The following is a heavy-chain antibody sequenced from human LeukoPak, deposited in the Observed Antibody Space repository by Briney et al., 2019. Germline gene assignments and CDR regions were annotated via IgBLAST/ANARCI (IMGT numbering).Heavy chain of an antibody. CDR1: ESRFSTNW. Sequence: GESLKISCKAYESRFSTNWIGWVRQMPGKGLEWMGLIYPGDSQSKYSPSFQGHVTFSADTSRNTAYLQWSSLKASDTAMYYCARLSGYERGDFDYWGQGTLVTVSS. V-gene: IGHV5-51*01. D-gene: IGHD5-12*01. CDR2: IYPGDSQS. J-gene: IGHJ4*02. CDR3: ARLSGYERGDFDY.